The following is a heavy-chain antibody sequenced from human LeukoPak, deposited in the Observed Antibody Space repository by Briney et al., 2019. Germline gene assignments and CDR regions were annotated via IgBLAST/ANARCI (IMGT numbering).Heavy chain of an antibody. Sequence: SETLSLTCTVSGGSISSSSYYWGWIRQPPGKGLGWIGSIYYSGSTYYNPSLKSRVTISVDTSKNQLSLKLSSVTAADTAVYYCARKYCSSTSCYYAYWRQGTLVTVSS. CDR2: IYYSGST. V-gene: IGHV4-39*01. D-gene: IGHD2-2*01. CDR1: GGSISSSSYY. CDR3: ARKYCSSTSCYYAY. J-gene: IGHJ4*02.